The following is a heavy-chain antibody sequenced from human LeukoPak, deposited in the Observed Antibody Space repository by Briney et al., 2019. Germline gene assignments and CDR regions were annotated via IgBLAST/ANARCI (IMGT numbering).Heavy chain of an antibody. CDR3: ARDKESSGLLDY. Sequence: PGGSLRLSCAASAFTFSSYAMHWVRQAPGKGLEWVAVISYDGSNKYYADSVKGRFTISRDNSKSTLYLQMSSLRADDTAVHYCARDKESSGLLDYWGQGTLVTVSS. J-gene: IGHJ4*02. CDR1: AFTFSSYA. CDR2: ISYDGSNK. D-gene: IGHD6-19*01. V-gene: IGHV3-30-3*01.